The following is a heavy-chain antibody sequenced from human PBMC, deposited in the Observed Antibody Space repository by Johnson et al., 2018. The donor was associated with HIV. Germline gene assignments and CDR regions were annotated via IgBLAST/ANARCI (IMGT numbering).Heavy chain of an antibody. CDR2: INWNGGST. CDR3: ARVRRGSNLGAFDI. Sequence: VQLVESGGGVVQPGGSLRLSCAASGFTFSSYGMHWVRQAPGKGLEWVSGINWNGGSTGYADSVKGRFTISRDNAKNSLYLQMNSLRAEDTALYYCARVRRGSNLGAFDIWGQGTMVTVSS. D-gene: IGHD2-15*01. J-gene: IGHJ3*02. V-gene: IGHV3-20*04. CDR1: GFTFSSYG.